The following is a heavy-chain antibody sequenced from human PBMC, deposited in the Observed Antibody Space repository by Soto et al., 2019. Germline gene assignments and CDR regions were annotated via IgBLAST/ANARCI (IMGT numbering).Heavy chain of an antibody. Sequence: QVQLVQSGAEVKKPGASVKVSCKASGYTFTSYGISCVRQAPGQGLEWMGWISAYNGNTNYAQKLQGRVTMTTDTATSTGYMARRSLRLDDTAVYSCARERGGCGDYWGQGTLAAVSS. D-gene: IGHD2-15*01. CDR3: ARERGGCGDY. CDR2: ISAYNGNT. J-gene: IGHJ4*02. V-gene: IGHV1-18*04. CDR1: GYTFTSYG.